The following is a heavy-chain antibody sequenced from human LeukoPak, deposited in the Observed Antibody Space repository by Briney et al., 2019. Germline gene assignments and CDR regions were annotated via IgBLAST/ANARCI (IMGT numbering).Heavy chain of an antibody. J-gene: IGHJ4*02. CDR3: AKDSYYDSSGRGYFDY. CDR1: GFTFSSYG. CDR2: IRYDGSNK. Sequence: GGSLRLSCAASGFTFSSYGMHWVRQAPGKGLEWVAFIRYDGSNKYYADSVKGRFTISRDNSKNTLYLQMNSLRAEDTAVYYCAKDSYYDSSGRGYFDYWGQGTLVTVSS. D-gene: IGHD3-22*01. V-gene: IGHV3-30*02.